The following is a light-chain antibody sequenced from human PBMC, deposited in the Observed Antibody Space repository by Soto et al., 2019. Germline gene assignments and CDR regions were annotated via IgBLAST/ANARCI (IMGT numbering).Light chain of an antibody. J-gene: IGLJ1*01. CDR3: QAWDSSTRV. V-gene: IGLV3-1*01. Sequence: SYELTQPPSVSVSPGQTASITCSGDKLGDKYARWYQQKPGQSPVLVIYQDSKRPSGIPERFSGSNSGNTATLTISGPQAMDEADYYCQAWDSSTRVFGTGTKLTVL. CDR1: KLGDKY. CDR2: QDS.